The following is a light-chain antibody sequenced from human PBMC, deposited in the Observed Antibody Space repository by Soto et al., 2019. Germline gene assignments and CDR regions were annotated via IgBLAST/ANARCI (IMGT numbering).Light chain of an antibody. Sequence: DIQMTQSPSPLSASVGDIVTITCRASQSISSWLAWYQQKPGKAPKLLIYDASSLESGVPSRFSGRGSGTEFSLTSSSLQPDDFATYYCQQYNSWTFGQGTKVEIK. J-gene: IGKJ1*01. V-gene: IGKV1-5*01. CDR2: DAS. CDR3: QQYNSWT. CDR1: QSISSW.